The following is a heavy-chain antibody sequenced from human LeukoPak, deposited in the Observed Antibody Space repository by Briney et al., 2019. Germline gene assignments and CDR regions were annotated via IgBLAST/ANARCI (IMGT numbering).Heavy chain of an antibody. J-gene: IGHJ6*04. D-gene: IGHD2-2*01. CDR2: ISAYNGNT. CDR1: GYTFTIYG. Sequence: ASVKVSCKASGYTFTIYGISWVRQAPGQGLEWMGWISAYNGNTNYTQKLQGRVTMTTDTSTSTAYMELRSLRSDDTAVYYCARDAIVVVPAAIVGMDVWGKGTTVTVSS. CDR3: ARDAIVVVPAAIVGMDV. V-gene: IGHV1-18*04.